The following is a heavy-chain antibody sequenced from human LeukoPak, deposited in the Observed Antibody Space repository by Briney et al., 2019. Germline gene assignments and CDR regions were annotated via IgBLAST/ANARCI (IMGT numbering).Heavy chain of an antibody. J-gene: IGHJ4*02. Sequence: SVKVSCKASGGTFSSYAISWVRQAPGQGLEWMGGIIPIFGAANYAQKFQGRVTITADESTSTAYMELSSLRSEDTAVYYCARGSGYCSSTSCYDFDYWGQGTLVTVSS. V-gene: IGHV1-69*13. CDR2: IIPIFGAA. D-gene: IGHD2-2*01. CDR1: GGTFSSYA. CDR3: ARGSGYCSSTSCYDFDY.